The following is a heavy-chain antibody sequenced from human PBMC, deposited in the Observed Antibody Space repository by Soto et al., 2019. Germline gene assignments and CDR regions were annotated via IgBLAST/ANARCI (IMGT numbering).Heavy chain of an antibody. V-gene: IGHV3-23*01. CDR3: ASRSSGWYFDY. CDR1: GFTFSSYA. D-gene: IGHD6-19*01. Sequence: EVQLLESGGGLVQPGGSLRLSCAASGFTFSSYAMSWVRQAPGKGLEWVSIISGSGGSTNYADSVKGRFTISRDNSKNTLYLQMNSLRAEDTAVYYCASRSSGWYFDYWGQGTLVTVSS. J-gene: IGHJ4*02. CDR2: ISGSGGST.